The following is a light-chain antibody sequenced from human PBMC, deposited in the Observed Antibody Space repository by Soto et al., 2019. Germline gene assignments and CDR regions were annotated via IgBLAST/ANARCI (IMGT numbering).Light chain of an antibody. CDR2: GAS. V-gene: IGKV1-9*01. CDR3: QQVNSYPPT. CDR1: QGIYNH. Sequence: IQLTQSPSSLSASIGDRVTITCRASQGIYNHFAWYQQKPGTAPRLLIYGASTLQTGVPSRFSGSGSGTDLTLTISSLQPEDFATYSCQQVNSYPPTFGQGNKLEI. J-gene: IGKJ2*01.